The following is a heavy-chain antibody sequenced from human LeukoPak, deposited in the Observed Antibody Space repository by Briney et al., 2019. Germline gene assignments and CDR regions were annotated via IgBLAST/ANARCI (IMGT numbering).Heavy chain of an antibody. V-gene: IGHV1-2*02. CDR1: GYTFTGYY. D-gene: IGHD3-9*01. CDR2: INPNSGGT. CDR3: ARDLNILTGYYLDYFDY. Sequence: GASVKVSCKASGYTFTGYYMHWVRQAPGQGLEWMGWINPNSGGTNYAQKFQGRVTMTRDTSISTAYMELSRLRSDDTAVYYCARDLNILTGYYLDYFDYWGQGTLVTVSS. J-gene: IGHJ4*02.